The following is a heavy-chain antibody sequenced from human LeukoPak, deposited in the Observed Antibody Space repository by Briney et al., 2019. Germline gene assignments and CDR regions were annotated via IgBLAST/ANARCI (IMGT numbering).Heavy chain of an antibody. CDR2: ITSRGEST. V-gene: IGHV3-23*01. CDR3: ARDRPNYYGSDGHYYRRDGDY. J-gene: IGHJ4*02. CDR1: GFTFSIYA. Sequence: VGSLRLSCAASGFTFSIYAMSWVRQAPGKGLQWVSSITSRGESTWYVDSVKGRFTITRDNSESTLYLQMHSLRAEDTAVYYCARDRPNYYGSDGHYYRRDGDYWGRGTLVSVSS. D-gene: IGHD3-22*01.